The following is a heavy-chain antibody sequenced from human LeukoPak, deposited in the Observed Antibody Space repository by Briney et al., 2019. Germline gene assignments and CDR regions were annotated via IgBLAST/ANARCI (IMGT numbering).Heavy chain of an antibody. CDR2: IFPSGST. CDR1: GGSISNSHW. Sequence: SGTLSLTCTVSGGSISNSHWWTWVRQPPGKGLEWIGEIFPSGSTDYNPSLKSRVTISVDKSKNQFSLKLSSVTAADTAVYYCARHAYYYDRSGSYEAFDIWGQGTMVTVSS. J-gene: IGHJ3*02. CDR3: ARHAYYYDRSGSYEAFDI. V-gene: IGHV4-4*02. D-gene: IGHD3-22*01.